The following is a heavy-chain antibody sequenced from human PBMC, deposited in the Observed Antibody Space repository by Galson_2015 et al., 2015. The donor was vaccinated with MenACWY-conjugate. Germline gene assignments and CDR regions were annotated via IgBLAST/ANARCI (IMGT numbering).Heavy chain of an antibody. CDR1: GSDFSNYG. CDR3: ASDGRYGTTTTCYSAYLFTL. J-gene: IGHJ1*01. D-gene: IGHD2-2*01. CDR2: IWYDGSET. V-gene: IGHV3-33*01. Sequence: SLRLSCAASGSDFSNYGMHWVRQAPGKGLEWVGVIWYDGSETYVADSVKGRFTISRDNSENTLFLQMNSLRVEDTAVYYCASDGRYGTTTTCYSAYLFTLWGQGALVTVSS.